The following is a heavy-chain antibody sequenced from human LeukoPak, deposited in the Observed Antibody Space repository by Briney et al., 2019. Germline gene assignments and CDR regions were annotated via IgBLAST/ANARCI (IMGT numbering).Heavy chain of an antibody. CDR2: INHSGST. CDR1: GGSFSGYY. J-gene: IGHJ4*02. Sequence: SETLSLTCAVYGGSFSGYYWSWIRQPPGKGLEWIGEINHSGSTNYNPSLKSRVTISVDTSKDQFSLKLSSVTAADTAVYYCARDGVLYCSGGSCYPHFDYWGQGTLVTVSS. D-gene: IGHD2-15*01. V-gene: IGHV4-34*01. CDR3: ARDGVLYCSGGSCYPHFDY.